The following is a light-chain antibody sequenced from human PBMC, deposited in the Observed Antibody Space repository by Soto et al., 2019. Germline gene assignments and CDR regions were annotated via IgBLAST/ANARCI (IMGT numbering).Light chain of an antibody. V-gene: IGKV1-9*01. J-gene: IGKJ1*01. CDR1: QGISSY. Sequence: IQLTQSPSSLSASVGDRVTITCRASQGISSYLAWYQQKPGKAPKLLIYAASTLQSGVPSRFSGSGSGTEFTLTISSLQPDDCATYYCQQYENYWTFGQGTKVDIK. CDR2: AAS. CDR3: QQYENYWT.